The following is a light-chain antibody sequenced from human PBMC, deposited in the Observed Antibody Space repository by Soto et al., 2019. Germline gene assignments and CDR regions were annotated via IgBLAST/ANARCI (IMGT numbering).Light chain of an antibody. V-gene: IGKV1-39*01. CDR3: QPSYITPQCT. J-gene: IGKJ1*01. Sequence: DIQMTQSPSSLSASVGDRVTITCRASQSISSYLNWYQQKPGKAPKLLIYAASSLQSGVPSRFSGIVSPTHFTLTITSLQPEDFATYYCQPSYITPQCTVGQGAKVDI. CDR2: AAS. CDR1: QSISSY.